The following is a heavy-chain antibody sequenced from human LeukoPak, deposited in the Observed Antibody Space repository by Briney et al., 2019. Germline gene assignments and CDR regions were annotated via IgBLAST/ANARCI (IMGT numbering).Heavy chain of an antibody. Sequence: GGSLRLSCAASGSTFSSYNINWVRQAPGKGLEWVSYISSGSGTIYYADFVKGRFTISRDNAKNSLFLQMNSLRAEDTAVYYCAALRGLQNWYFDLWGRGTLVTVSS. CDR3: AALRGLQNWYFDL. J-gene: IGHJ2*01. CDR2: ISSGSGTI. V-gene: IGHV3-48*01. CDR1: GSTFSSYN. D-gene: IGHD4-17*01.